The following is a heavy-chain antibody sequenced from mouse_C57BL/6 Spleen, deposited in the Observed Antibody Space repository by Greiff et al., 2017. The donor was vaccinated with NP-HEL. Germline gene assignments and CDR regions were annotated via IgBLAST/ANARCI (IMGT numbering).Heavy chain of an antibody. V-gene: IGHV5-4*01. CDR2: ISDGGSYT. D-gene: IGHD2-4*01. Sequence: EVKLMESGGGLVKPGGSLKLSCAASGFTFSSYAMSWVRQTPEKRLEWVATISDGGSYTYYPDNVKGRFTISRDNAKNNLYLQMSHLKSEDTAMYYCARDDYDVVDYWGQGTSVTVSS. J-gene: IGHJ4*01. CDR1: GFTFSSYA. CDR3: ARDDYDVVDY.